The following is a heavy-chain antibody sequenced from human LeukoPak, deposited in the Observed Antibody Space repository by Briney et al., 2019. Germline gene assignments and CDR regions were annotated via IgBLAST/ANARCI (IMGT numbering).Heavy chain of an antibody. D-gene: IGHD3-16*01. CDR3: GARLGSRLRGCDY. CDR2: VNTDGSTT. CDR1: GFTFSGSY. V-gene: IGHV3-74*01. J-gene: IGHJ4*02. Sequence: PGGSLRLSCAASGFTFSGSYMHWVRQAPGKGLVWVSRVNTDGSTTTYADSVKGRFTISRDNAKNSLYLQMNSLRAEDTAVYYCGARLGSRLRGCDYWGQGTLVTVSS.